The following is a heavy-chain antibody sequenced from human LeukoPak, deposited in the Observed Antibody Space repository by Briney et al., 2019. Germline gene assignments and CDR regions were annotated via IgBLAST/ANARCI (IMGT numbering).Heavy chain of an antibody. D-gene: IGHD4-17*01. CDR3: ARAFPFDDYGDPDAFDI. CDR2: HYYSGST. Sequence: SQTLSLTCTVSGVSMSSGAFYWSWIRQHPGKGLEWIGNHYYSGSTYYNPSLKSRVTISVDRSKNQFSLKLTSVTAADTAVYYCARAFPFDDYGDPDAFDIWGQGTMVTVSS. V-gene: IGHV4-30-4*08. J-gene: IGHJ3*02. CDR1: GVSMSSGAFY.